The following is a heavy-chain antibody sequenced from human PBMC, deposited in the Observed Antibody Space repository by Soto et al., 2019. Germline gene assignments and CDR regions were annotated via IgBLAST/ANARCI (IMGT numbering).Heavy chain of an antibody. CDR1: GGSFSGYY. J-gene: IGHJ6*02. D-gene: IGHD3-9*01. Sequence: SETLSLTCAVYGGSFSGYYCSWIRQPPGKGLEWIGEINHSGSTNYNPSLKSRVTISVDTSKNQFSLKLSSVTAADTAVYYCARVLLGRGLRYFDWFPMDVWGQGTTVTVSS. CDR3: ARVLLGRGLRYFDWFPMDV. V-gene: IGHV4-34*01. CDR2: INHSGST.